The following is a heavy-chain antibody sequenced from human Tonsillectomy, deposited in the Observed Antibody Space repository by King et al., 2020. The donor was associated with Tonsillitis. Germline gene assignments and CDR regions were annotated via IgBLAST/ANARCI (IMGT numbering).Heavy chain of an antibody. CDR2: TYPGDSDT. CDR3: AKTYSSAWPATFQY. Sequence: VQLVESGAELKKPGESLKISCQGSGYSFTGYWIAWVRQLPGKGLEWMGITYPGDSDTRNSPSFEGQVTISADKSISTAYLQWSSLQASDTAMYFCAKTYSSAWPATFQYWGRGTLVTLSS. J-gene: IGHJ1*01. CDR1: GYSFTGYW. V-gene: IGHV5-51*03. D-gene: IGHD6-19*01.